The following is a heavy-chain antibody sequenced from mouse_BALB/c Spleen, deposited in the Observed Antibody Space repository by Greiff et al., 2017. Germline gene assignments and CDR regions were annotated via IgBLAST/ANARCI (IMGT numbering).Heavy chain of an antibody. CDR2: ISYSGST. CDR3: ARIRYGYDYAMDY. Sequence: EVKLVESGPGLVKPSQSLSLTCTVTGYSITSDYAWNWIRQFPGNKLEWMGYISYSGSTSYNPSLKSRISITRDTSKNQFFLQLNSVTTEDTATYYCARIRYGYDYAMDYWGQGTSVTVSS. CDR1: GYSITSDYA. D-gene: IGHD2-2*01. J-gene: IGHJ4*01. V-gene: IGHV3-2*02.